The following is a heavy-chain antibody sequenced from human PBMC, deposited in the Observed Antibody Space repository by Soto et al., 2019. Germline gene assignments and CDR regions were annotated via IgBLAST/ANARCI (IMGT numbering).Heavy chain of an antibody. V-gene: IGHV3-30*18. CDR3: AKYGAGPHPSGWYVDY. D-gene: IGHD6-19*01. Sequence: QVQLVESGGGVVQPGRSLRLSCAASGFTFSSYGMHWVRQAPGKGLEWVAVISYDGSNKYYADSVKGRFTISRDNSKNTRYLQMNTLRAEDTAVYDCAKYGAGPHPSGWYVDYWGQGTLVTVSS. J-gene: IGHJ4*02. CDR2: ISYDGSNK. CDR1: GFTFSSYG.